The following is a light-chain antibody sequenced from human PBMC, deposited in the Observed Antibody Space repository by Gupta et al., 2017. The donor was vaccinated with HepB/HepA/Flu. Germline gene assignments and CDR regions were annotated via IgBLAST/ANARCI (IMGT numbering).Light chain of an antibody. CDR3: QQYNSYLS. J-gene: IGKJ3*01. CDR1: QTISIW. V-gene: IGKV1-5*03. Sequence: DIQMTQSPSTLSASVGDRVTITCRASQTISIWLAWYQQKPGEAPKLLIYRASSLQTGVPSRFSGSGSGTEFTLTSSSPQPDDFATYYCQQYNSYLSFGPGTXVDIK. CDR2: RAS.